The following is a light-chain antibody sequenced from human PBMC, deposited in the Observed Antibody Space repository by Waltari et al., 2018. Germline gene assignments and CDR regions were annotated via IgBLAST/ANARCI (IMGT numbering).Light chain of an antibody. Sequence: EIVLTQSPATLSLSPGERATLSCRASQSVGISLAWYQQKPGQAPRLLIYDASNRATGIPVRFSGSGSGTDFTLTISSLEPEDFAVYHCQQRSKWPLTFGQGTKVEIK. CDR2: DAS. V-gene: IGKV3-11*01. J-gene: IGKJ1*01. CDR3: QQRSKWPLT. CDR1: QSVGIS.